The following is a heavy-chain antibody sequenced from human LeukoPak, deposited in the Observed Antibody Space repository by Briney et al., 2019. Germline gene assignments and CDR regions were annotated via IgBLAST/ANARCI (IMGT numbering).Heavy chain of an antibody. J-gene: IGHJ4*02. Sequence: GGSLRLSCAASGFPFSNSWMNWVRHAPGKGLEWVANIKRDGSEKYYVDSVKGRFTISRDNAKNSLYLQMNSLRAEDTAVYYCARGFPIDYWGQGTLVTVSS. CDR3: ARGFPIDY. V-gene: IGHV3-7*04. CDR2: IKRDGSEK. CDR1: GFPFSNSW.